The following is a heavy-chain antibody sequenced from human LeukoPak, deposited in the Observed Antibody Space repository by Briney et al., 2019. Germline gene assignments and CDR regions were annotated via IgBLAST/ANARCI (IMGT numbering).Heavy chain of an antibody. J-gene: IGHJ3*02. CDR2: IYYSGST. D-gene: IGHD3-22*01. CDR3: ARGGYDSSGRRGDAFDI. CDR1: GGSISSSSYY. V-gene: IGHV4-39*07. Sequence: SETLSLTCTVSGGSISSSSYYWGWIRQPPGKGLEWIGSIYYSGSTYYNPSLKSRVTISVDTSKNQFSLKLSSVTAADTAVYYCARGGYDSSGRRGDAFDIWGQGTMVTVSS.